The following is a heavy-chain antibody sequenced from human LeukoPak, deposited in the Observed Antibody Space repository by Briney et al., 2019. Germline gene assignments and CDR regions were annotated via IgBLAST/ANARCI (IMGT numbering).Heavy chain of an antibody. CDR2: IYSGGST. V-gene: IGHV3-53*01. CDR3: ARDRDKYSSSPGDAFDI. Sequence: GGSLRLSCAASGFTVSSNYMSWVRQAPGKGLEWVSVIYSGGSTYYADSVKGRFTISRDNSKNTLYLQMNSLRAEDTAVYYCARDRDKYSSSPGDAFDIWGQGIMVTVSS. D-gene: IGHD6-13*01. CDR1: GFTVSSNY. J-gene: IGHJ3*02.